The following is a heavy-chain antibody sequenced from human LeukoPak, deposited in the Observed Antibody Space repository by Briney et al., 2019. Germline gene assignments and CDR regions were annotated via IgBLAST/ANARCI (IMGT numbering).Heavy chain of an antibody. V-gene: IGHV3-48*03. Sequence: GGSLRLSCAASGFTFSSYEMNWVRQAPGKGLEWVSYISSSGSTIYYADSVKGRFTISRDNAKNSLYLQMNSLRAEDTAVYYCARSYGSGSYPYYYYYMDVWGKGTTVTVSS. J-gene: IGHJ6*03. D-gene: IGHD3-10*01. CDR3: ARSYGSGSYPYYYYYMDV. CDR2: ISSSGSTI. CDR1: GFTFSSYE.